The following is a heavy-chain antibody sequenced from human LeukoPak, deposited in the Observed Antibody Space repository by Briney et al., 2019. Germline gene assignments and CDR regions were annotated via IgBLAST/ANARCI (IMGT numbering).Heavy chain of an antibody. CDR1: GFTFSSYS. D-gene: IGHD3-22*01. CDR2: ISSSSSYI. J-gene: IGHJ4*02. CDR3: ARETYYYDSSGSY. V-gene: IGHV3-21*01. Sequence: GGSLRLSCAASGFTFSSYSMNWVRQAPGKGLEWVSSISSSSSYIYYADSVKGQFTISRDNAKNSLYLQMNSLRAEDTAVYYCARETYYYDSSGSYWGQGTLVTVSS.